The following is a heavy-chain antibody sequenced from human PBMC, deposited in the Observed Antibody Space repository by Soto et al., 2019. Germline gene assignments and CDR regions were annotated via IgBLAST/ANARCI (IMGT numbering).Heavy chain of an antibody. D-gene: IGHD3-3*01. Sequence: GASVKVSCKASGYTFTGYYMHCVRQAPGQGLEWMGWINPNSGGTNYAQKFQGRVTMTRDTSISTAYMELSRLRSDDTAVYYCARSSFNVLRFLEWLPKNDAFDIWGQGTMVTVSS. V-gene: IGHV1-2*02. CDR2: INPNSGGT. CDR3: ARSSFNVLRFLEWLPKNDAFDI. J-gene: IGHJ3*02. CDR1: GYTFTGYY.